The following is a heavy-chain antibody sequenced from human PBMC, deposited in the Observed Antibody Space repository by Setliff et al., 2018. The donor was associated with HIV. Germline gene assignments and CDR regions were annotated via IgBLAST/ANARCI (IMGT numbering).Heavy chain of an antibody. D-gene: IGHD2-8*01. Sequence: SETLSLTCTVSGGSISTSNYYWGWIRQPPGKGLEWIGEISHSGSTNYNPSLKSRVTISMGTSRNQFSLKLRSVTAADTAVYYCATGLIMAPDYWGQGSLVTVSS. CDR1: GGSISTSNYY. CDR2: ISHSGST. V-gene: IGHV4-39*07. J-gene: IGHJ4*02. CDR3: ATGLIMAPDY.